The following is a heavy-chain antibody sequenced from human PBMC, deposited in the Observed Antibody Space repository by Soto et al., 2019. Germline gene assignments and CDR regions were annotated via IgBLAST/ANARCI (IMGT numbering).Heavy chain of an antibody. V-gene: IGHV3-7*03. D-gene: IGHD2-21*02. CDR1: GFTFSMYS. J-gene: IGHJ6*02. Sequence: GGSLRLSCEVSGFTFSMYSMSWVRQSPGEGLEWVAKIPQDGVDGHYADSVKGRFTISRDNGKNSLYLQLNNLRAEDTAVYYCARDHLILPAHDFFYGSDVWGRGATVTVSS. CDR3: ARDHLILPAHDFFYGSDV. CDR2: IPQDGVDG.